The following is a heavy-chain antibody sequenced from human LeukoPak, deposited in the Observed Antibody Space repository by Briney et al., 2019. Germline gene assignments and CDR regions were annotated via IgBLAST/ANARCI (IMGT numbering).Heavy chain of an antibody. Sequence: GGSLRLSCAASGFSFSTYAMHWVRQAPGEGLEWVAIISYDGNNEYYADSVKGRFTISRDNAKNSLYLQMNSLRAEDTAVYYCARDGLIVATTWGQGTLVTVSS. CDR3: ARDGLIVATT. J-gene: IGHJ5*02. V-gene: IGHV3-30-3*01. CDR2: ISYDGNNE. CDR1: GFSFSTYA. D-gene: IGHD5-12*01.